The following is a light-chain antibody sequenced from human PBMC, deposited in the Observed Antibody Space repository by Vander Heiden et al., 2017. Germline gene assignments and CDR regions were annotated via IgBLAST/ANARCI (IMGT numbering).Light chain of an antibody. CDR2: QDN. Sequence: SYELPQPPSVSVSPGQTASITCSGDKLGDKYASWYQQKPGQSPVLVIYQDNKRPSGIRERFSGSNSGNTATLTISGTQAMDEADYYCQAWDISTVVFGGGTNLTVL. V-gene: IGLV3-1*01. CDR1: KLGDKY. J-gene: IGLJ2*01. CDR3: QAWDISTVV.